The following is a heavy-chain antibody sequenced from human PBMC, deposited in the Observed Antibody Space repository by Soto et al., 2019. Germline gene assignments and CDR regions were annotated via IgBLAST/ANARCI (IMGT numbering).Heavy chain of an antibody. CDR2: IYYSGST. CDR1: GGSISSGDYY. D-gene: IGHD5-18*01. V-gene: IGHV4-30-4*01. CDR3: ARLYSYGYYYYYGMDV. Sequence: PSETLSLTCTVSGGSISSGDYYWSWIRQPPGKGLEWIGYIYYSGSTYYNPSLKSRVTISVDTSKNQFSLKLSSVTAADTAVYYCARLYSYGYYYYYGMDVWGQGTTVTVSS. J-gene: IGHJ6*02.